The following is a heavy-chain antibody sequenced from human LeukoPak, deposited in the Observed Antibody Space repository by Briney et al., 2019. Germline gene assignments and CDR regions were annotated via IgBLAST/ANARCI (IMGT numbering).Heavy chain of an antibody. Sequence: ASVKVSCKASGYTFTSYDIKWVRQATGQGLEWMGWMNPNSGNTGYAQKFQGRVTMTRNTSISTAYMELSSLRSEDTAVYYCARLGETYYYASRNFYKASTGFDLWGQGTKVTVSS. V-gene: IGHV1-8*01. CDR2: MNPNSGNT. J-gene: IGHJ3*01. D-gene: IGHD3-10*01. CDR1: GYTFTSYD. CDR3: ARLGETYYYASRNFYKASTGFDL.